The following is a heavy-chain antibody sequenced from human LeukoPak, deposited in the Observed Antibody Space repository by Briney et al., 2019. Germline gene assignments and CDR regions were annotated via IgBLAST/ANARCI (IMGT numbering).Heavy chain of an antibody. CDR1: GFTFSSYA. V-gene: IGHV3-23*01. CDR2: ISGSGGST. D-gene: IGHD3-22*01. CDR3: ARGSSWDSSGYYSLYYFDY. J-gene: IGHJ4*02. Sequence: GGSLRLSCAASGFTFSSYAMSWVRQAPGKGLEWVSAISGSGGSTYYADSVKGRFTISRDNSKNTLYLQMNSLRAEDTAVYYCARGSSWDSSGYYSLYYFDYWGQGTLVTVSS.